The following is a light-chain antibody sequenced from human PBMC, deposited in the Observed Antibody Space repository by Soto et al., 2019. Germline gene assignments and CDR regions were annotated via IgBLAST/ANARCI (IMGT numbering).Light chain of an antibody. CDR1: SSDVGGYNY. V-gene: IGLV2-11*01. CDR2: DVS. CDR3: FFKGGNYV. Sequence: QSALTQPRSVSGSPGQSVTISCTGTSSDVGGYNYVSWYQQHPGKAPKLMIYDVSKRPSGVPDRFSGSKSGNTASLTISGLQGGDGADYLFFFKGGNYVLGTWTKLTVL. J-gene: IGLJ1*01.